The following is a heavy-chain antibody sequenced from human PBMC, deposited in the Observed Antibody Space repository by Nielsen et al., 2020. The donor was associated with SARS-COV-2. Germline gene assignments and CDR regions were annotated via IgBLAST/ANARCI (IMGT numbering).Heavy chain of an antibody. V-gene: IGHV4-30-4*01. CDR3: ARQLDTAMGHDAFDI. CDR1: GGSISSGDYY. J-gene: IGHJ3*02. D-gene: IGHD5-18*01. Sequence: SETLSLTCTVSGGSISSGDYYWSWIRQPPGKGLEWIGYIYYSGSTYYNPSLKSRVTISVDTSKNQFSLKLSSVTAADTAVYYCARQLDTAMGHDAFDIWGQGTMVTVSS. CDR2: IYYSGST.